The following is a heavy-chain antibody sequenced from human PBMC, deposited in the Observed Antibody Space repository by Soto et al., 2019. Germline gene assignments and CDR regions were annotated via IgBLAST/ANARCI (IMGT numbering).Heavy chain of an antibody. V-gene: IGHV1-69*01. CDR3: ARHSEYYYDSSGPHNYFDY. D-gene: IGHD3-22*01. Sequence: QVQLVQSGAEVKKPGSSVKVSCKASGGTFSSYAIGWVRQAPGQGLEWMGGIIPIFGTANYAQKFQGRVTITADESTRTAYMELSSLRSEDTAVYYCARHSEYYYDSSGPHNYFDYWGQGTLVTVSS. CDR2: IIPIFGTA. J-gene: IGHJ4*02. CDR1: GGTFSSYA.